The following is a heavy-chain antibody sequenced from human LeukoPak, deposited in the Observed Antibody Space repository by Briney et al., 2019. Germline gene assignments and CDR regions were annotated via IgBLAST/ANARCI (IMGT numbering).Heavy chain of an antibody. Sequence: SETLSLTCTVSGGSISSSSYYWGWIRQPPGKGLEWIGSIYYSGSTYYNPSLKSRVTISVDTSKNQFSLKLSSVTAADTAVYYCARARSWYGSGYMDVWGKGTTVTVSS. CDR2: IYYSGST. J-gene: IGHJ6*03. CDR3: ARARSWYGSGYMDV. V-gene: IGHV4-39*07. CDR1: GGSISSSSYY. D-gene: IGHD6-13*01.